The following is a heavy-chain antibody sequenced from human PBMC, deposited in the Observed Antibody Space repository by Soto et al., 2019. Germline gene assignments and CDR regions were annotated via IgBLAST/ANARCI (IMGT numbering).Heavy chain of an antibody. CDR2: IYHSGST. J-gene: IGHJ3*02. V-gene: IGHV4-30-2*01. D-gene: IGHD3-10*01. CDR3: ARAFRFEAFDI. CDR1: GGSISSGGYS. Sequence: SETLSLTCAVSGGSISSGGYSWSWIRQPPGKGLEWIGYIYHSGSTYYNPSLKSRVTISVDRSKNQFSLKLSPVTAADTAVYYCARAFRFEAFDIWGQGTMVTVSS.